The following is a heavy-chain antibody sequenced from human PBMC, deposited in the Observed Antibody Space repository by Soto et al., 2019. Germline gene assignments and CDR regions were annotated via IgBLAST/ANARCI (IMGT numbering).Heavy chain of an antibody. D-gene: IGHD2-8*01. V-gene: IGHV1-18*01. Sequence: QVQLVQSGAEVKKPGASVKVSCKASGYTFTSFGISWVRQAPGQGLEWMGWISTFNGITHYAPTLQGRVTLTTDTSTSIAYMELRSLTSDDTALYYCARGDLTNWFDSWGQGTLVTVSS. CDR2: ISTFNGIT. J-gene: IGHJ5*01. CDR3: ARGDLTNWFDS. CDR1: GYTFTSFG.